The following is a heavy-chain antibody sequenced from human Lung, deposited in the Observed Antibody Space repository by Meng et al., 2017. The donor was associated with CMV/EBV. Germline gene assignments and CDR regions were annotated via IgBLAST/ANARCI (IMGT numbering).Heavy chain of an antibody. CDR2: VRSGGGTT. CDR1: GFTFANAW. D-gene: IGHD3-3*02. CDR3: ATDRPEVLAQIDY. Sequence: GGSXRLXCAAFGFTFANAWMSWVRQSPGKGLEWVARVRSGGGTTEYAAPVRGRFSISRDDSYNTLYLQMNSLKTEDTAIYYCATDRPEVLAQIDYWGQGTLVTVSS. J-gene: IGHJ4*02. V-gene: IGHV3-15*01.